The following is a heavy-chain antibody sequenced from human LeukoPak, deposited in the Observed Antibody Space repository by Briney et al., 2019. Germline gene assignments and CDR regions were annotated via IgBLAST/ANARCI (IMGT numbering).Heavy chain of an antibody. CDR1: GGSFSGYY. Sequence: PSETLSLTCAVYGGSFSGYYWSWIRQPPGKGLEWIGEINHSGSTNYNPSLKSRVTISVDTSKNQFSLKLSSVTAADTAVYYCARDRFYYDFWSGYYPHDYYMDVWGKGTTVTVSS. D-gene: IGHD3-3*01. CDR2: INHSGST. CDR3: ARDRFYYDFWSGYYPHDYYMDV. V-gene: IGHV4-34*01. J-gene: IGHJ6*03.